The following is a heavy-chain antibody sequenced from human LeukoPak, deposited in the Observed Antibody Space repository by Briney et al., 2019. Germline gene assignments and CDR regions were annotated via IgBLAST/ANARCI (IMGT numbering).Heavy chain of an antibody. V-gene: IGHV1-2*04. CDR1: GYTFTGYY. CDR2: INPNSGGT. CDR3: ASQPMIVVVPHY. Sequence: ASVKVSCKASGYTFTGYYMHWVRQAPGQGLEWMGWINPNSGGTNYAQKFQGWVTMTRDTSISTAYMELSSLRSEDTAVYYCASQPMIVVVPHYWGQGTLVTVSS. D-gene: IGHD3-22*01. J-gene: IGHJ4*02.